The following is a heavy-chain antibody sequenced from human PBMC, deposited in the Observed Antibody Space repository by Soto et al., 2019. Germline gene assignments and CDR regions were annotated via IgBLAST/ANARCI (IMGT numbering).Heavy chain of an antibody. CDR2: INHSGGST. D-gene: IGHD3-3*01. CDR3: ASGDFWSGFRTDHYGMDX. CDR1: GYTFTSYY. V-gene: IGHV1-46*01. J-gene: IGHJ6*02. Sequence: ASVKVSCKASGYTFTSYYMHWVRQAPGQGLEWMGIINHSGGSTSYAQKFQGRVTMTRDTYTSTVYMELSSLRSEDTAVYYCASGDFWSGFRTDHYGMDXWGQGTTVTVS.